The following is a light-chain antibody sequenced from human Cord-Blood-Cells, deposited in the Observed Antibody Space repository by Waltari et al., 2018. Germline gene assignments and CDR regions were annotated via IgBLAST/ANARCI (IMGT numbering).Light chain of an antibody. Sequence: QSALTQPASVSGSPGQSITISCTGHSSHDGGYNYFPWYQQHPGKAPNLMIYDVSNRPSGVSNRFSGSKSGNTASLSISGLQAEDEADNYCSSYTSSSTLVFGGGTKLTVL. J-gene: IGLJ3*02. CDR1: SSHDGGYNY. CDR2: DVS. V-gene: IGLV2-14*03. CDR3: SSYTSSSTLV.